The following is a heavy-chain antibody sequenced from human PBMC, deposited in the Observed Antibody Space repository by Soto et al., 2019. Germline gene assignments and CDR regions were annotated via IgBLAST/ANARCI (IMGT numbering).Heavy chain of an antibody. D-gene: IGHD1-1*01. J-gene: IGHJ6*03. CDR2: TYYRSKWYI. CDR3: ARGSWDDVTGHYYMDV. V-gene: IGHV6-1*01. Sequence: PSQTLSLTCDLSGDSVSSNSAARNWTRQTPSRGLEWLGRTYYRSKWYINYAVSVKSRITVIPDTSKNQFSLQLNSVSPEHTAVYYCARGSWDDVTGHYYMDVWGKGNTVTVSS. CDR1: GDSVSSNSAA.